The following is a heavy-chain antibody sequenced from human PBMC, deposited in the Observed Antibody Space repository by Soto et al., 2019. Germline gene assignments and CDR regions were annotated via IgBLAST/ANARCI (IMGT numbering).Heavy chain of an antibody. D-gene: IGHD2-15*01. Sequence: QVQLVQSGAEVKKPGASVKVSCKASGYTFTNSDINWVRQAPGQGLEWMGWMNPDSGHAAHAQKFQGRGTLTTRTVTSTVYMEMRSLGAEDTAVYYCARRPHCSGGICYYGLDNWGQGTLVTVSS. J-gene: IGHJ4*02. CDR1: GYTFTNSD. CDR2: MNPDSGHA. CDR3: ARRPHCSGGICYYGLDN. V-gene: IGHV1-8*01.